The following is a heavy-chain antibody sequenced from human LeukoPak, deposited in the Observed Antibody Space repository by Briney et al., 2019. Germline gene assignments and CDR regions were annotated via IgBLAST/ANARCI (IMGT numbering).Heavy chain of an antibody. Sequence: GGSLRLSCAASGFTFTTYAMSCVRPAPGKGLEWVSGITVSGGSTYYADSVKGRFTISRDNSKNTLYLQMNNLRDEDTAVYYCARDYGGTYLFDCWGQGTLVSVSS. V-gene: IGHV3-23*01. J-gene: IGHJ4*02. CDR3: ARDYGGTYLFDC. CDR1: GFTFTTYA. CDR2: ITVSGGST. D-gene: IGHD1-26*01.